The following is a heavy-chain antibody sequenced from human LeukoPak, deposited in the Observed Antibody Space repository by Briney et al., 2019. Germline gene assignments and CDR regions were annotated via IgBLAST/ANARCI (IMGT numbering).Heavy chain of an antibody. V-gene: IGHV3-23*01. CDR2: ISGSGGTT. Sequence: PGGTLRLSCAASGFTFSSYTMSWVRQAPGKGLEWVAAISGSGGTTYYADSVKGRFTISRDHSKNTLYLQMNSLRAEDTAVYYCAKDPYDIRGYYYGPTGGVDYWGQGTLVTVSS. CDR1: GFTFSSYT. J-gene: IGHJ4*02. CDR3: AKDPYDIRGYYYGPTGGVDY. D-gene: IGHD3-22*01.